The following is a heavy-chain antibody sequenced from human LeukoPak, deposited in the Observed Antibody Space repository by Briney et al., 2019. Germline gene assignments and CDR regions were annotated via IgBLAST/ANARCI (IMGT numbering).Heavy chain of an antibody. CDR1: GFTFSHYS. D-gene: IGHD1/OR15-1a*01. CDR2: IGISSGNT. V-gene: IGHV3-48*01. J-gene: IGHJ4*02. Sequence: GGSLRLSCAASGFTFSHYSMNWVRQAPGKGLEWISYIGISSGNTKYADSVKGRFTISGDKAKNSVYLQMNSLRVEDTAVYYFARDNKYAFDNWGQGTLVTVSS. CDR3: ARDNKYAFDN.